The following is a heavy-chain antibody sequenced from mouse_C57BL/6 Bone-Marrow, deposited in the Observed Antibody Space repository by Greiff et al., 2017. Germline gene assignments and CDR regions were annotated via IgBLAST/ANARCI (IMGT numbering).Heavy chain of an antibody. D-gene: IGHD1-1*01. J-gene: IGHJ4*01. Sequence: VQLQPSGAELVRPGASVTLSCKASGYTFTDYEMHWVKQTPVHGLEWIGAIDPETGGTAYNQKFKGKAILTADKSSSTAYMELRSLTSEDSAVYYCTREDYYGSRRGAMDYWGQGTSVTVAS. CDR2: IDPETGGT. CDR1: GYTFTDYE. CDR3: TREDYYGSRRGAMDY. V-gene: IGHV1-15*01.